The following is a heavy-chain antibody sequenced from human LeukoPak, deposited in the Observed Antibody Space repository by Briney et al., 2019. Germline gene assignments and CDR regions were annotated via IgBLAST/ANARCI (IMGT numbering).Heavy chain of an antibody. CDR1: GGSFSGYY. Sequence: SETLSLTCAVYGGSFSGYYWSWIRQPAGKGLEWIGRIYTSGSTNYNPSLKSRVTMSVDTSKNQFSLKLSSVTAADTAVYHCARGDGYNPFDYWGQGTLVTVSS. CDR2: IYTSGST. V-gene: IGHV4-59*10. J-gene: IGHJ4*02. D-gene: IGHD5-24*01. CDR3: ARGDGYNPFDY.